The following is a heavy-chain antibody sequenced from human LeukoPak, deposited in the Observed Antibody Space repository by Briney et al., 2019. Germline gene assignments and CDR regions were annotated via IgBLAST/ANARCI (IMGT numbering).Heavy chain of an antibody. Sequence: ASVKVSCKASGYIFTDYYMHWVRQAPGQELGWMGRINPNSGGTNYAQKLQGRVTMTTDTSTSTAYMELRSLRSDDTAVYYCARDGYCSSTSCYTRFWDLDYWGQGTLVTVSS. CDR2: INPNSGGT. J-gene: IGHJ4*02. CDR1: GYIFTDYY. D-gene: IGHD2-2*02. CDR3: ARDGYCSSTSCYTRFWDLDY. V-gene: IGHV1/OR15-1*04.